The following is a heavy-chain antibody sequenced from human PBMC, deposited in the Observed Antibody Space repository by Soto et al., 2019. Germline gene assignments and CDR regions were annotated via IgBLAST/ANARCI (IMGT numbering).Heavy chain of an antibody. V-gene: IGHV3-33*01. CDR2: IWYDGSNK. CDR1: GFTFSSYG. CDR3: ARERPLSYSSSWYRLFGDLDY. Sequence: GGSLRLSCAASGFTFSSYGMHWVRQAPGKGLEWVAVIWYDGSNKYYADSVKGRFTISRDNSKNTLYLQMNSLRAEDTAVYYCARERPLSYSSSWYRLFGDLDYWGQGTLVTVSS. D-gene: IGHD6-13*01. J-gene: IGHJ4*02.